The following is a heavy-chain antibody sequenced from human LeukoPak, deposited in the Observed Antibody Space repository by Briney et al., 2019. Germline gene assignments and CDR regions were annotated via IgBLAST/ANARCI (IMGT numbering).Heavy chain of an antibody. D-gene: IGHD1-1*01. J-gene: IGHJ4*02. CDR1: GGSISGSAYY. CDR3: ARDQDPLSSNWNYFDY. V-gene: IGHV4-39*07. CDR2: IYYTGSMYYNPSSGTT. Sequence: PSETLSLTCTVSGGSISGSAYYWGWIRQPPGKGLEWIGSIYYTGSMYYNPSSGTTYYNPSLKSRVTISLDTSKNQFSLKVTSVTAADTAVYYCARDQDPLSSNWNYFDYWGQGTLVTVSS.